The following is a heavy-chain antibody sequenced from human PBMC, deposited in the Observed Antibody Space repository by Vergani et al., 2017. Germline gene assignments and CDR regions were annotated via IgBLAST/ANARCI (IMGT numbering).Heavy chain of an antibody. D-gene: IGHD5-18*01. CDR3: ARDTAMVYRTKTDAFDL. Sequence: EVQLVESGGGLVKPGGSLRLSCAASGFTFSTYSMNWVRQAPGKGLEWVASISSSTSYIYYADSVKGRFTISRDNAKNLLYLQMNSLRAEDTAVYYSARDTAMVYRTKTDAFDLWGQGTMVTVSS. J-gene: IGHJ3*01. V-gene: IGHV3-21*01. CDR2: ISSSTSYI. CDR1: GFTFSTYS.